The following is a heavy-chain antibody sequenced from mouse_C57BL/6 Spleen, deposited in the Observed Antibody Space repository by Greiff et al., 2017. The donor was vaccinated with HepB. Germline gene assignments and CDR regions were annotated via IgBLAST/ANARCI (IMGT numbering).Heavy chain of an antibody. J-gene: IGHJ2*01. CDR3: ARGGDVGDY. Sequence: VKLMESGPELVKPGASVKISCKASGYAFSSSWMNWVKQRPGKGLEWIGRIYPGDGDTNYNGKFKGKATLTADKSSSTAYMQLSSLTSEDSAVYFCARGGDVGDYWGQGTTLTVSS. D-gene: IGHD3-3*01. CDR2: IYPGDGDT. V-gene: IGHV1-82*01. CDR1: GYAFSSSW.